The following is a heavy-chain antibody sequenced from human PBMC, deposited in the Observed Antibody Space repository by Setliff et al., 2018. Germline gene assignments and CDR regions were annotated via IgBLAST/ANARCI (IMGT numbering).Heavy chain of an antibody. CDR3: ARGPGQYYDILNGYFKGVPDF. CDR1: GDSITNGNNY. Sequence: SETLSLTCTVSGDSITNGNNYWTWIRQPAGKGLEWIGQIYSSGYTEYNLSLKSRVTMSLDASENQFSLKLSSVTAADTAVYYCARGPGQYYDILNGYFKGVPDFWGQGTRVTVSS. CDR2: IYSSGYT. V-gene: IGHV4-61*09. J-gene: IGHJ4*02. D-gene: IGHD3-9*01.